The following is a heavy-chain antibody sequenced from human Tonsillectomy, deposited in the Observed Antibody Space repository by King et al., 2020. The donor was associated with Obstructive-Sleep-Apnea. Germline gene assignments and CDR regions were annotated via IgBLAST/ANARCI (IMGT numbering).Heavy chain of an antibody. D-gene: IGHD5-18*01. CDR2: INSDGLST. V-gene: IGHV3-74*01. Sequence: VQLVESGGGLVQPGGSLRLSCAASGFYFSSNWMHWVRQAPGKGLVWVSRINSDGLSTIYADSVKGRFTISRDNAKNTLYLQMNTLRAEDTAVYYCARGMEGYNYGLYPDYWGQGTLVTVSS. J-gene: IGHJ4*02. CDR3: ARGMEGYNYGLYPDY. CDR1: GFYFSSNW.